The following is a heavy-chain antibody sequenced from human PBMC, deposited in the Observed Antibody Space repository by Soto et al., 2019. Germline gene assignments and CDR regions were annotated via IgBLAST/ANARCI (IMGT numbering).Heavy chain of an antibody. CDR1: GGTFSSYA. D-gene: IGHD3-10*01. CDR3: ARDPTWHGSGSYYNPDFDY. CDR2: IIPIFGTA. V-gene: IGHV1-69*01. Sequence: QVQLVQSGAEVKKPGSSVKVSCKASGGTFSSYAISWVRQAPGQGLEWMGGIIPIFGTANYAQKFQGRVTITADESTSTAYMGLRSLRSEDTAVYYCARDPTWHGSGSYYNPDFDYWGQGTLVTVSS. J-gene: IGHJ4*02.